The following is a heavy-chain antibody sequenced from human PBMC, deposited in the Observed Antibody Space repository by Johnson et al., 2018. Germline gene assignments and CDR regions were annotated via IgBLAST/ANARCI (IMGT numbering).Heavy chain of an antibody. V-gene: IGHV3-7*01. CDR1: GFTFDDYG. J-gene: IGHJ3*02. CDR3: ARVGQIVVVIDAFDI. Sequence: VQLVQSGGGVVRPGGSLRLSCAASGFTFDDYGMSWVRQAPGKGLEWVANIKQDGSEKYYVDSVKGRFTISRDNAKNSLYLQMNSLRAEDTAVYYCARVGQIVVVIDAFDIWGQGTMVTVSS. CDR2: IKQDGSEK. D-gene: IGHD3-22*01.